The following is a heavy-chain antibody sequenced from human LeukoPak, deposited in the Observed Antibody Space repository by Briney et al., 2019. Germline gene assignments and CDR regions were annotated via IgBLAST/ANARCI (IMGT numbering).Heavy chain of an antibody. J-gene: IGHJ4*02. V-gene: IGHV3-53*01. CDR2: IYSGGST. Sequence: GGSLRLSCAASGFTVSSNYMSRVRQAPGKELEWVSVIYSGGSTYYADSVKGRFTISRDNSKNTLYLQMNSLRAEDTAVYYCARLDDCSGGSCYSSDYWGQGTLVTVSS. CDR1: GFTVSSNY. D-gene: IGHD2-15*01. CDR3: ARLDDCSGGSCYSSDY.